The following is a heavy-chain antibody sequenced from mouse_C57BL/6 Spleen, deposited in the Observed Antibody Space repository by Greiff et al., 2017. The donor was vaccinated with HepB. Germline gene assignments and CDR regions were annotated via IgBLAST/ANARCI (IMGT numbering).Heavy chain of an antibody. Sequence: EVQLQQSGPELVKPGASVKMSCKASGYTFTDYNMHWVKQSHGKSLEWIGYINPNNGGTSYNQKFKGKATLTVNKSSSTAYMELRSLTSEDSAVYYCARGVPRWDWFAYWGQGTLVTVSA. D-gene: IGHD2-14*01. J-gene: IGHJ3*01. CDR1: GYTFTDYN. CDR3: ARGVPRWDWFAY. CDR2: INPNNGGT. V-gene: IGHV1-22*01.